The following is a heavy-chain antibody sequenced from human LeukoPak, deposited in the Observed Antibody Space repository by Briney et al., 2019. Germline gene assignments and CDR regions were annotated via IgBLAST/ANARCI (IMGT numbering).Heavy chain of an antibody. CDR2: INPNSGGT. V-gene: IGHV1-2*02. J-gene: IGHJ4*02. Sequence: ASVTVSCKTSAYTFTGYYMHWVRQAPGQGLEWRGWINPNSGGTNYAQKFQGRVTMTRDTSISTAYMELSRLRSDDTAVYYCAITVAGNYYFDYWGQGTLVTVSS. D-gene: IGHD6-19*01. CDR3: AITVAGNYYFDY. CDR1: AYTFTGYY.